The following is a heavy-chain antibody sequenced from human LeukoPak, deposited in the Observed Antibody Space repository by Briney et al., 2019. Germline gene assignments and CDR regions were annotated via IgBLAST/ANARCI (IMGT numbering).Heavy chain of an antibody. CDR1: GFTFSSYA. Sequence: GGSLRLSCSASGFTFSSYAMHWVRQAPGKGLEYVSAISSNGGSTYYADSVKGRFTISRDNSKNTLYLQMSSLRAEDTAVYYCARSVDSGSNYFDYWGQGTLVTVSS. J-gene: IGHJ4*02. D-gene: IGHD1-26*01. CDR2: ISSNGGST. CDR3: ARSVDSGSNYFDY. V-gene: IGHV3-64D*06.